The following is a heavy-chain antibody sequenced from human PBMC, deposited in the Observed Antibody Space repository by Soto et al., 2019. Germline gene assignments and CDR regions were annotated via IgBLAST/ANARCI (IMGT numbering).Heavy chain of an antibody. CDR1: GDSVSSNSAA. CDR2: TSYRSKWYN. V-gene: IGHV6-1*01. D-gene: IGHD2-15*01. CDR3: ASASGYCSGGSCYYYFDY. J-gene: IGHJ4*02. Sequence: SQTLSLTCDISGDSVSSNSAAWNWIRQSPSRGLEWLGRTSYRSKWYNDYAVSVKSRITINPDTSKNQFSLQLNSVTPEDTAVYYCASASGYCSGGSCYYYFDYWGQGTLVTVSS.